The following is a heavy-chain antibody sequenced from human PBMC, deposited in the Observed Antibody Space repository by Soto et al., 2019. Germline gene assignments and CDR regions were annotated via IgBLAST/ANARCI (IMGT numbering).Heavy chain of an antibody. CDR3: ARSERYCSSTSCYARFDY. D-gene: IGHD2-2*01. CDR2: IYYSGST. V-gene: IGHV4-59*01. Sequence: SETLSLTCTVSGGSISSYYWSWIRQHPGKGLEWIGYIYYSGSTNYNPSLKSRVTISVDTSKNQFSLKLSSVTAADTAVYYCARSERYCSSTSCYARFDYWGQGALVTVS. J-gene: IGHJ4*02. CDR1: GGSISSYY.